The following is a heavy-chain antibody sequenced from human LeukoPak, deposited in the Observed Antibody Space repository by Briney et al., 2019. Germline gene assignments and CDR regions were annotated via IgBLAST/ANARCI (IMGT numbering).Heavy chain of an antibody. CDR1: GGTFSSYA. J-gene: IGHJ4*02. Sequence: SVKVSCKASGGTFSSYAISWVRQAPGQGLEWMGRIIPILGIANYAQKFQGRVTITADKSTSTAYMELSSLRSEDTAVYYCARYYYDSSGYYYFDYWGQGTPVTVSS. D-gene: IGHD3-22*01. CDR2: IIPILGIA. CDR3: ARYYYDSSGYYYFDY. V-gene: IGHV1-69*04.